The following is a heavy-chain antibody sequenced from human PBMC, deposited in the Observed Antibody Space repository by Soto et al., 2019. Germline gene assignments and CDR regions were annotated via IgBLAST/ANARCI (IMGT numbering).Heavy chain of an antibody. Sequence: GESLKISCKGSGYSFTSYWIGWVRQMPGKGLEWMGIIYPGDSDTRYSPSFQGQVTISADKSISTAYLQWSSLKASDTAMYYCARDGYCSGGSCSTTLGSGSPWFDPWGQGTLVTVSS. D-gene: IGHD2-15*01. J-gene: IGHJ5*02. CDR3: ARDGYCSGGSCSTTLGSGSPWFDP. CDR2: IYPGDSDT. CDR1: GYSFTSYW. V-gene: IGHV5-51*01.